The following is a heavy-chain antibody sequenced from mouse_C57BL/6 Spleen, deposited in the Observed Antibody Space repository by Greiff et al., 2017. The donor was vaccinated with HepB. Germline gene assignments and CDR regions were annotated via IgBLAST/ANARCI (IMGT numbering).Heavy chain of an antibody. CDR3: ARDDTTTLDY. V-gene: IGHV3-6*01. D-gene: IGHD2-12*01. J-gene: IGHJ2*01. CDR2: ISYDGSN. Sequence: ESGPGLVKPSQSLSLTCSVTGYSITSGYYWNWIRQFPGNKLEWMGYISYDGSNNYNPSLKNRISITRDTSKNQFFLKLNSVTTEDTATYYCARDDTTTLDYWGQGTTLTVSS. CDR1: GYSITSGYY.